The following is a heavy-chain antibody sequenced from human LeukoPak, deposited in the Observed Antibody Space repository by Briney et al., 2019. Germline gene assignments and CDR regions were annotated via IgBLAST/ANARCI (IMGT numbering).Heavy chain of an antibody. CDR3: ARDPYGGNWFDY. CDR1: GFTFSSYA. J-gene: IGHJ4*02. V-gene: IGHV3-66*01. Sequence: QSGGSLRLSCAASGFTFSSYAMSWVRQAPGKGLEWVSVMYSSGRTDYADSVKGRFTISRDNSKNTLYLQMNSLRAEDTAVYYCARDPYGGNWFDYWGQGTLVTVSS. CDR2: MYSSGRT. D-gene: IGHD4-23*01.